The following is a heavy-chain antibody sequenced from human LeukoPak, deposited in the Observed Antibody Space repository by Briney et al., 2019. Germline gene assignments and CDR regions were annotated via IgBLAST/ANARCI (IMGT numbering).Heavy chain of an antibody. D-gene: IGHD3-22*01. CDR2: IYPGDSDT. CDR1: GYSFTNYW. J-gene: IGHJ4*02. CDR3: ARLSYDSSGSHDY. Sequence: GESLKISCKGSGYSFTNYWIGWVRQMPVTGLEWMGIIYPGDSDTRYNSSFQGQVTISVDKSISTAFLQWSSLKASDTAMYYCARLSYDSSGSHDYWGQGTLVTVSS. V-gene: IGHV5-51*01.